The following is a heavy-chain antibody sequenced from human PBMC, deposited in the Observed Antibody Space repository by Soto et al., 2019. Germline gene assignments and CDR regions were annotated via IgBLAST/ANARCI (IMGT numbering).Heavy chain of an antibody. CDR2: ISDGGRFT. CDR3: AKSGPTNFFDF. V-gene: IGHV3-23*01. Sequence: QPGGSLRLSCAVSGFTFSSSAMNWVRQAPGKGLEWVSAISDGGRFTYYIDSVKGRFTVSRDDSKNTLYLQMNSLRAEDTAIYYCAKSGPTNFFDFWGHGTLVTASS. J-gene: IGHJ4*01. CDR1: GFTFSSSA. D-gene: IGHD1-26*01.